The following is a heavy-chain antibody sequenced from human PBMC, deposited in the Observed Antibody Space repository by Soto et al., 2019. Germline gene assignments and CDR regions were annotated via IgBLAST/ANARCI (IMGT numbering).Heavy chain of an antibody. Sequence: PAETLSLTCTVPGGSISSYYWSWIRQPPGKGLEWIGYIYYSGSTNYNPSLKSRVTISVDTSKNQFSLKLSSVTAADTAVYYCACFDYSNPTRYFDYPCQGTLLT. D-gene: IGHD4-4*01. V-gene: IGHV4-59*01. J-gene: IGHJ4*02. CDR3: ACFDYSNPTRYFDY. CDR1: GGSISSYY. CDR2: IYYSGST.